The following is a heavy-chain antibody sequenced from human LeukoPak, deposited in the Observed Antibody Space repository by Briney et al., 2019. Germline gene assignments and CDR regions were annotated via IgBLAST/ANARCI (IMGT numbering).Heavy chain of an antibody. J-gene: IGHJ6*02. D-gene: IGHD5-24*01. CDR3: ATQRDPLQPYGLDV. Sequence: GESLKILFNVPAFSFTRYCIAWVRQMPGKGLEWMGIIYPGDSDTRYSPSFQGQVTISAPKTISTAYLQWSSLKASDTAMYHCATQRDPLQPYGLDVWCQGTTVTVSS. V-gene: IGHV5-51*01. CDR1: AFSFTRYC. CDR2: IYPGDSDT.